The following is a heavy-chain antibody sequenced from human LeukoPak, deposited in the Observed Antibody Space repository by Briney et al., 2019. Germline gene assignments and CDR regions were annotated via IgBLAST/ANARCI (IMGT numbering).Heavy chain of an antibody. Sequence: GRSLRLSCAASGFAFSNYGMHWVRQAPGKGLEWVAFTWYDGSNKYYADSVKGRFTVSRDNSKNTVFLQMNSLRAEDTAVYYCAKAIGLQPNALWCLDYWGQGTLVTVSS. J-gene: IGHJ4*02. V-gene: IGHV3-33*06. CDR3: AKAIGLQPNALWCLDY. CDR2: TWYDGSNK. CDR1: GFAFSNYG. D-gene: IGHD4/OR15-4a*01.